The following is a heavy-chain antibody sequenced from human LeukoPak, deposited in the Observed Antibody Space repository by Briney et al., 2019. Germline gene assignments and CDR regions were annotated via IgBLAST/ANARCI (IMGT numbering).Heavy chain of an antibody. CDR2: IYYSGTI. J-gene: IGHJ5*02. V-gene: IGHV4-59*01. Sequence: SETLSLTCTVWGGSISSYYWSWIRQPPRKGLEWIGYIYYSGTINDNPSLKSRVTMSIDTSKNQLSLKLSSVTAADTAVYFCARSRGYDYYGGYWFDPWGQGTLVTVSS. D-gene: IGHD5-12*01. CDR3: ARSRGYDYYGGYWFDP. CDR1: GGSISSYY.